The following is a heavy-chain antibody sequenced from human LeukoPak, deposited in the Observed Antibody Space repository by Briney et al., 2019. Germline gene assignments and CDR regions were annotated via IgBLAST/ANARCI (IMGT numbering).Heavy chain of an antibody. D-gene: IGHD3-22*01. J-gene: IGHJ1*01. Sequence: GGSLRLSCAASGFTFSSYWMSWGRQAPGKGREWGADINEDGSVKYYVDSVKGRFTISRDNAKNSLYLQMNSLRAEDTTVYYCARDLTVYYYDSSGLEHWGQGTLVTVSS. CDR3: ARDLTVYYYDSSGLEH. CDR1: GFTFSSYW. V-gene: IGHV3-7*04. CDR2: INEDGSVK.